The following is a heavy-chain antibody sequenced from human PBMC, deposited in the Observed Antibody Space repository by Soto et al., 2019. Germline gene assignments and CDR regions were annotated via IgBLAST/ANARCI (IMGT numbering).Heavy chain of an antibody. CDR3: ARDAVGRWLRDYFDY. D-gene: IGHD5-12*01. J-gene: IGHJ4*02. V-gene: IGHV3-33*01. CDR2: IWYDGSNK. Sequence: QVQLVESGGGVVQPGRSLRLSCAASGFTFSSYGMHWVRQAPGKGLEWVAVIWYDGSNKYYADSVKGRFTISRDNSKNTLYLQMNSLRAEDTAVYYCARDAVGRWLRDYFDYWGQGTLVTVSS. CDR1: GFTFSSYG.